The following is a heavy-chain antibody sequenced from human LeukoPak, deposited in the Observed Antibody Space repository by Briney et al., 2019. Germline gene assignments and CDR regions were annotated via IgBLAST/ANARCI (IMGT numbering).Heavy chain of an antibody. D-gene: IGHD1-26*01. Sequence: SETLSLTCTVSGGSISSNRHYWGWIRQPPGKGLEWIGNIYYRGSIAYNPSLSSRVTMSIDTSKNQFSLRLSSVTAADTAVFYCARLSNTGSFDFDYWGQGTLVTVSS. CDR1: GGSISSNRHY. J-gene: IGHJ4*02. V-gene: IGHV4-39*01. CDR3: ARLSNTGSFDFDY. CDR2: IYYRGSI.